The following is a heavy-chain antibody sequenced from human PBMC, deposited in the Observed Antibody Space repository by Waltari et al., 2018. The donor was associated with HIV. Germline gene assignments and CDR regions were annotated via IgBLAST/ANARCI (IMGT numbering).Heavy chain of an antibody. D-gene: IGHD3-16*01. CDR3: ARDWGGY. V-gene: IGHV1-46*01. Sequence: QVQLVQSGAEVKKPGASVKVSCKASGYTFTSYYLHWLRQAPGQGLEWMGIIDPGGVTTSYAQKFQGRVTMTRDTSTSTVYMEMSSLRSDDTAVYYCARDWGGYWGQGTLVSVSS. CDR2: IDPGGVTT. CDR1: GYTFTSYY. J-gene: IGHJ4*02.